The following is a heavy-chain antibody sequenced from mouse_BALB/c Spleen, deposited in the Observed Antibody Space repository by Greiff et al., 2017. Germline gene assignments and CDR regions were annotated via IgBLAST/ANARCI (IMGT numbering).Heavy chain of an antibody. CDR3: TSPYYYGSSQAWFAY. D-gene: IGHD1-1*01. Sequence: QVQLQQPGAELVKPGASVKLSCKASGYTFTSYYMYWVKQRPGQGLEWIGGINPSNGGTNFNEKFKSKATLTVDKSSSTAYMQLSILTSEDSAVYYCTSPYYYGSSQAWFAYWGQGTLVTVSA. CDR2: INPSNGGT. CDR1: GYTFTSYY. V-gene: IGHV1S81*02. J-gene: IGHJ3*01.